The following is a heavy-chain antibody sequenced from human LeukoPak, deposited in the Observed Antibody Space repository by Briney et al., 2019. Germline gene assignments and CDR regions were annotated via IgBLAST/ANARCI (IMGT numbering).Heavy chain of an antibody. Sequence: ASVKVSCKASGGTFTSYAISWVRQAPGQGLEWMGRIIPIFGTANYAQKFQGRVTITTDESTSTAYMELSSLRSEDTAVYYCARGADVVYFDYWGQGTLVTVSS. V-gene: IGHV1-69*05. CDR1: GGTFTSYA. CDR2: IIPIFGTA. D-gene: IGHD2-21*01. J-gene: IGHJ4*02. CDR3: ARGADVVYFDY.